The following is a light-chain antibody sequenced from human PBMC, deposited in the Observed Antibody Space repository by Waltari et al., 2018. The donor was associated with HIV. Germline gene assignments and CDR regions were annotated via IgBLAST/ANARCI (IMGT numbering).Light chain of an antibody. V-gene: IGLV1-40*01. Sequence: QSVLTQAPSVSGAPGQRVTIPCSASSSNIGANFDVHWSHQRPGSAPRLLIYGDTHRPSGVPDRFSGSKSGTSASLVITGLQAEDEADYYCQSFDRSLSSSVVFGGGTKLTV. J-gene: IGLJ2*01. CDR3: QSFDRSLSSSVV. CDR1: SSNIGANFD. CDR2: GDT.